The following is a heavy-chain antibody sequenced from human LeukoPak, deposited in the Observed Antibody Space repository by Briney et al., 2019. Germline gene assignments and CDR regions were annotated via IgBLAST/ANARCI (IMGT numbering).Heavy chain of an antibody. CDR2: IYYSGST. CDR1: GGSISSGDDY. CDR3: ARDQFVYGILTGFKFDP. V-gene: IGHV4-30-4*01. J-gene: IGHJ5*02. Sequence: SETLSLTCTVSGGSISSGDDYWSWIRQPPGKGLEWIGYIYYSGSTFYNPSLESRLTISIDTSKNQFSLKLNSVTAADTAVYYCARDQFVYGILTGFKFDPWGQGTLVTVSS. D-gene: IGHD3-9*01.